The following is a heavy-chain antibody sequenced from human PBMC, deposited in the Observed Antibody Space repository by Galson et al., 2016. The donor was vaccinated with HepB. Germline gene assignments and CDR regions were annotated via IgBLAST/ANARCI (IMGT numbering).Heavy chain of an antibody. CDR3: ARRFCADAVCHGPDY. Sequence: QSGAEVKKPGESLKISCKGSGFFFTAYWIAWVRQMPGKGLEWMGRIDPSDSYTNYNPSFQAHVTMSVDGSTSTAYLQWSSLRASDSAMYYCARRFCADAVCHGPDYWGQGTLLTVSS. D-gene: IGHD3-3*01. CDR1: GFFFTAYW. V-gene: IGHV5-10-1*01. CDR2: IDPSDSYT. J-gene: IGHJ4*02.